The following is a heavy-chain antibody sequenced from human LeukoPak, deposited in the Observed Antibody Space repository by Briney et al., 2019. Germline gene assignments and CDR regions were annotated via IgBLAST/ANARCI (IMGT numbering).Heavy chain of an antibody. CDR2: INHSGST. V-gene: IGHV4-34*01. CDR3: ARGKGRVRGVITPPYYYGMDV. D-gene: IGHD3-10*01. Sequence: PSETPSLTCAVYGGSFSGYYWSWIRQPPGKGLAWIGEINHSGSTNYNPSLKSRVTISVDTSKNQFSLKLSSVTAADTAVYYCARGKGRVRGVITPPYYYGMDVWGQGTTVTVSS. CDR1: GGSFSGYY. J-gene: IGHJ6*02.